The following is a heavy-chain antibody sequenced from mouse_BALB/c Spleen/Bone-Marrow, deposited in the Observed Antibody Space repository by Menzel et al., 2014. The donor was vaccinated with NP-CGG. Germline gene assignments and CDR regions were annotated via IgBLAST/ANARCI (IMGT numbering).Heavy chain of an antibody. V-gene: IGHV14-3*02. D-gene: IGHD1-1*01. J-gene: IGHJ3*01. CDR2: IDPANGNT. Sequence: EVQGVESGAELVKPGASVKLSCTASGFNIKDTYMHWVKQRPEQGLEWIGRIDPANGNTKYDPKFQGKATITADTSSNTAYLQLSSLTSEDTAVYYCASYYYGSYGFAYWGQGTLVTVS. CDR3: ASYYYGSYGFAY. CDR1: GFNIKDTY.